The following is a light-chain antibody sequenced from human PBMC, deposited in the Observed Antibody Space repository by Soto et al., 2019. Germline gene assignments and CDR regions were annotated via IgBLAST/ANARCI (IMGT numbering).Light chain of an antibody. CDR1: QSVSSSY. V-gene: IGKV3-20*01. CDR2: GAS. Sequence: EVVMRQSPATLSLSPGERATLSCRASQSVSSSYLAWYQQKPGQAPRLLIYGASSRATGIPDRFSGSGSGTDFTLTISRLEPEDFAVYYCQQYGSSKLTFGGGTKVDI. CDR3: QQYGSSKLT. J-gene: IGKJ4*01.